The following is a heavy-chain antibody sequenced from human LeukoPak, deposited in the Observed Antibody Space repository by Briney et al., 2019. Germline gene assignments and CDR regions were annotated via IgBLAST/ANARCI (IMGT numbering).Heavy chain of an antibody. V-gene: IGHV4-30-4*08. CDR1: GGSISSGDYY. CDR2: IYYSGST. J-gene: IGHJ4*02. CDR3: ARVPFSRTFDY. D-gene: IGHD6-6*01. Sequence: SETLSLTCTVSGGSISSGDYYWSWIRQPPGTGLEWIGYIYYSGSTYYNSSLKSRVTISVDTSKNQFSLKLSSVTAADTAVYYCARVPFSRTFDYWGQGTLVTVSS.